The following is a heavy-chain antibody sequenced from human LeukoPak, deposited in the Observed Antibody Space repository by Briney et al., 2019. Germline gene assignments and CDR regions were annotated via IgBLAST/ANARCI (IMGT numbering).Heavy chain of an antibody. CDR1: AGSINSHY. Sequence: SETLSLTCTVSAGSINSHYWSWLRQAPGKGLEWIGYDSVRTKDNSTLKSRLTLSADTPKNQFSLRLSSVTAADTATYYCATIKRGSIYGYFDFWGQGILVTVSS. J-gene: IGHJ4*02. CDR2: DSVRT. V-gene: IGHV4-59*11. D-gene: IGHD5-18*01. CDR3: ATIKRGSIYGYFDF.